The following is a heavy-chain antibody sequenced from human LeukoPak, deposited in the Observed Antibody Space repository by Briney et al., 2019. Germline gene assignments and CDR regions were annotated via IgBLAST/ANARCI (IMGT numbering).Heavy chain of an antibody. CDR2: ISAYNGNT. D-gene: IGHD2-15*01. V-gene: IGHV1-18*01. CDR3: ARIKTQYCSGGSCYSNWFDP. J-gene: IGHJ5*02. Sequence: ASVKVSCKASGYTFTSYGISWVRQAPGQGLKWMGWISAYNGNTNYAQKLQGRVTMTTDTSTSTAYMELRSLRSDDTAVYYCARIKTQYCSGGSCYSNWFDPWGQGTLVTVSS. CDR1: GYTFTSYG.